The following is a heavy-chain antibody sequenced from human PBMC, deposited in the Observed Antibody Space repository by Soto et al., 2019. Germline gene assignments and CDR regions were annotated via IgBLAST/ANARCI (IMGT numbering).Heavy chain of an antibody. Sequence: DVQLFESGGGLVEPGGSLTLSCAASGFPSSTYALNWVRQAPGKGPEWVSTISESGHHTHYADYVKGRFTISRDKSKNTLSLQMNSLRVDDTAIYYCTKSDGCGGGACYTGTYYYFDVWGRGTLVTVSS. CDR2: ISESGHHT. D-gene: IGHD3-16*02. CDR3: TKSDGCGGGACYTGTYYYFDV. J-gene: IGHJ2*01. CDR1: GFPSSTYA. V-gene: IGHV3-23*01.